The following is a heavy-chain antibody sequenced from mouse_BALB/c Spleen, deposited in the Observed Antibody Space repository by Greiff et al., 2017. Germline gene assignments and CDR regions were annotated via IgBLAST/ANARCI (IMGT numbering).Heavy chain of an antibody. J-gene: IGHJ4*01. Sequence: VKLMESGPGLVAPSQSLSITCTVSGLSLTSYGVHWVRQPPGKGLEWLGVIWAGGSTNYNSALMSRLSISKDNSKSQVFLKMNSLQTDDTAMYYCARGHYYAMDNWGRGASVTVTS. CDR1: GLSLTSYG. CDR3: ARGHYYAMDN. CDR2: IWAGGST. V-gene: IGHV2-9*02.